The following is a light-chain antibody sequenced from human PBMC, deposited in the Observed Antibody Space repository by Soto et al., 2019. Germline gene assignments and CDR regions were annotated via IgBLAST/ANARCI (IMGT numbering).Light chain of an antibody. J-gene: IGKJ1*01. CDR3: PQANNYPWT. Sequence: GVSVTITCRTSEDVRHDLAWFQQRPGKAPNLLVYSAIRLQSGVPSRFSGSGSGTDFTIIISSLQPEDFATYCCPQANNYPWTFGLGTKVDI. CDR1: EDVRHD. V-gene: IGKV1-6*01. CDR2: SAI.